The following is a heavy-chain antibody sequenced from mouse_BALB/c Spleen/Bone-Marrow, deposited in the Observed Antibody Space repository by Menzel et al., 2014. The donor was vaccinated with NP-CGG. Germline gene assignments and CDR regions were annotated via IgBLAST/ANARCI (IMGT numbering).Heavy chain of an antibody. CDR1: GYAFSNYL. CDR3: ATARATSYYGMDY. J-gene: IGHJ4*01. V-gene: IGHV1-54*01. CDR2: IHPGSGGT. D-gene: IGHD3-1*01. Sequence: VQLQQSGAELVRPGTSVKVSCKASGYAFSNYLIEWVKQRPGQGLEWIGVIHPGSGGTNYNEKFKGKATLTADKSSSTAYMQLRSLTSEDSAVYYCATARATSYYGMDYWGQGTSVTVSS.